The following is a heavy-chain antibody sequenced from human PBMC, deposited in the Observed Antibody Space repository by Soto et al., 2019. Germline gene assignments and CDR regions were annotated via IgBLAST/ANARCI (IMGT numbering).Heavy chain of an antibody. D-gene: IGHD3-22*01. Sequence: PGGSLRLSCAASGFTFSDYYMSWIRQAPGKGLEWGAYISGGGGSTIDYADAVKGRVTISGDNAKNPLNLQMNRLSAEDPAVYFCARVSGYYDSRGFHSWGPGTLVPVSP. J-gene: IGHJ4*02. CDR1: GFTFSDYY. CDR2: ISGGGGSTI. V-gene: IGHV3-11*01. CDR3: ARVSGYYDSRGFHS.